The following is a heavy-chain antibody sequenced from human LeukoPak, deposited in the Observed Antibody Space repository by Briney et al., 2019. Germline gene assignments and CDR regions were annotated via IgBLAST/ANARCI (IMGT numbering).Heavy chain of an antibody. CDR3: ARPLYYNDAFDI. CDR2: INHSGST. Sequence: SETLSLTCTVSGYSISSGYYWSWIRQPPGKGLEWIGEINHSGSTNYNPSLKSRVTISVDTSKNQFSLKLSSVTAADTAVYYCARPLYYNDAFDIWGQGTMVTVSS. D-gene: IGHD2-8*01. CDR1: GYSISSGYY. V-gene: IGHV4-38-2*02. J-gene: IGHJ3*02.